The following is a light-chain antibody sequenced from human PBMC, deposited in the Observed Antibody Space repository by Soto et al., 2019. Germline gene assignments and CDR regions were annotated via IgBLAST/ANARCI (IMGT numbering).Light chain of an antibody. Sequence: EIVLTQSPGTLSLSPGEGATLSCRASQSVSSSYIAWYQQKPGQAPRLLIYGASSRATGIPDRFSGSGSGTDFTLTISRLEPEDFAVYYCQQYGSSPPITFGQGTRLEI. CDR3: QQYGSSPPIT. V-gene: IGKV3-20*01. CDR1: QSVSSSY. CDR2: GAS. J-gene: IGKJ5*01.